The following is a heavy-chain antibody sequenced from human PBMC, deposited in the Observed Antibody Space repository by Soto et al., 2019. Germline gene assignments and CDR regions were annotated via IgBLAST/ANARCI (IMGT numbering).Heavy chain of an antibody. V-gene: IGHV3-30-3*01. J-gene: IGHJ4*02. Sequence: QVQLVESGGGVVQPGRSLRLSCAASGFTFSSYAMHWVRQAPGKGLDWVAVISYDGANKYYADSVKGRFTISRDNSRNTRYLQMNSLRVEDAALYHCARDGGAYWGQGTLLTVSS. D-gene: IGHD3-16*01. CDR1: GFTFSSYA. CDR2: ISYDGANK. CDR3: ARDGGAY.